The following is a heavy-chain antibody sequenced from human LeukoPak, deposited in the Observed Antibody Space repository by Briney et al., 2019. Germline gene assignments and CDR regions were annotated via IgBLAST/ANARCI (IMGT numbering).Heavy chain of an antibody. CDR2: ISSSSSYM. CDR3: ARDFSGYDYNFDY. Sequence: GGSLRLSCAASGFTFSTYTMNWVRQAPGKGLEWGLFISSSSSYMYYADSVKGRFTISRDNTKKSVYLQMNSLRAEDTAVYYCARDFSGYDYNFDYWGQGTLVTVSS. D-gene: IGHD5-12*01. CDR1: GFTFSTYT. J-gene: IGHJ4*02. V-gene: IGHV3-21*01.